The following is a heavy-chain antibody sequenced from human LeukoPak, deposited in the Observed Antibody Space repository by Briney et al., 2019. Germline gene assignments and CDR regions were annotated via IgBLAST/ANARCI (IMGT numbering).Heavy chain of an antibody. Sequence: GRSLRLSCTASGFTFSSYGMHWVRQAPGKGLEWVAVISNDGSKSYYADSVKGRFTISRDNAKSTLYLQMNSLRTEDTAVYYCAQDRGGEQQLIQGFAYWGQGTLVTVSS. V-gene: IGHV3-30*18. D-gene: IGHD6-13*01. CDR2: ISNDGSKS. CDR1: GFTFSSYG. J-gene: IGHJ4*02. CDR3: AQDRGGEQQLIQGFAY.